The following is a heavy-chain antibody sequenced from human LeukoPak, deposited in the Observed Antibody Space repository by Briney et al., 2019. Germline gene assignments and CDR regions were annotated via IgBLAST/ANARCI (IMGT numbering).Heavy chain of an antibody. Sequence: GGSLRLSCAASELTSSTSWMSWVRQAPGKGLEWVAQTKQDGSKKYYVDSVKGRFTTSRDKNSLFLQMNSVRAEDTAVYYCVGWGISGITNHWGQGTLVTVSS. CDR2: TKQDGSKK. V-gene: IGHV3-7*01. D-gene: IGHD1-7*01. CDR3: VGWGISGITNH. J-gene: IGHJ4*02. CDR1: ELTSSTSW.